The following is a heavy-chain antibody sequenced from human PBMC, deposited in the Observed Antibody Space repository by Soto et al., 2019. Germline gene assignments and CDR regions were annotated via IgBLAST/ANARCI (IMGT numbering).Heavy chain of an antibody. CDR2: IYYTGST. D-gene: IGHD4-17*01. J-gene: IGHJ4*02. CDR1: GGSMSSNY. CDR3: ARGGSYGDCFDY. V-gene: IGHV4-59*01. Sequence: SETLSLTCTVSGGSMSSNYWTWIRQSPGKGLEWIGYIYYTGSTKYNPSLKSRVTISLDTSKNQFSLRLTSVTSADTAVYYCARGGSYGDCFDYWGQGAEVTVSS.